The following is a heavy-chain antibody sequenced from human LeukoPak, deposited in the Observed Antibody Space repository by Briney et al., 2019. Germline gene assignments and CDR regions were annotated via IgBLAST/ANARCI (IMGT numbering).Heavy chain of an antibody. D-gene: IGHD3-16*01. CDR2: IYYSGST. CDR1: GGSISSSSYY. V-gene: IGHV4-39*07. CDR3: ARVRFYYYGMDV. Sequence: PSETLSLTCTVSGGSISSSSYYWGWIRQPPGKGLEWIGSIYYSGSTYYNPSLKSRVTISVDTSKNQFSLKLSSVTAADTAVYYCARVRFYYYGMDVWGQGTTVTVSS. J-gene: IGHJ6*02.